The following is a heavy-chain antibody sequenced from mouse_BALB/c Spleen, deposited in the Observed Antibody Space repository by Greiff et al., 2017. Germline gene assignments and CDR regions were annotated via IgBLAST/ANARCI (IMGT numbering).Heavy chain of an antibody. D-gene: IGHD1-2*01. CDR1: GYTFTSYW. CDR2: IDPSDSYT. V-gene: IGHV1-69*02. J-gene: IGHJ3*01. CDR3: ARGLLRPGVAY. Sequence: QVQLQQPGAELVKPGASVKLSCKASGYTFTSYWMHWVKQRPGQGLEWIGEIDPSDSYTNYNQKFKGKATLTVDKSSSTAYMQLSSLTSEDSAVYYCARGLLRPGVAYWGQGTLVTVSA.